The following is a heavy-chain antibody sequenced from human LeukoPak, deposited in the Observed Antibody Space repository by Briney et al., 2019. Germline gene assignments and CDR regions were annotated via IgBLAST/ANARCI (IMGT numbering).Heavy chain of an antibody. CDR2: FDPEDGET. J-gene: IGHJ6*02. CDR3: ATGDERIAAAGYYGMDV. D-gene: IGHD6-13*01. CDR1: GYTLTELS. V-gene: IGHV1-24*01. Sequence: ASVKVSCKVSGYTLTELSMHWVRQAPGKGLEWMGGFDPEDGETIYAQKFQGRVTMTEDTSTDTAYMELSSLRSEDTAVYYCATGDERIAAAGYYGMDVWGQGTTVTVSS.